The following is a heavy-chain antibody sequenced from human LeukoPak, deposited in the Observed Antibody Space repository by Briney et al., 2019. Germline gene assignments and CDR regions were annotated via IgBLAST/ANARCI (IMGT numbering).Heavy chain of an antibody. CDR2: INWNGDST. CDR3: ARDMGSGDFDWLYGMDV. Sequence: GGSLRLSCAASGFTFEDYGMSWVRQAPGKGLECVSGINWNGDSTGYADSVKGRFTISRDNSKNTLYLQMNSLRAEDTAVYYCARDMGSGDFDWLYGMDVWGLGTTVTVSS. V-gene: IGHV3-20*04. D-gene: IGHD3-9*01. CDR1: GFTFEDYG. J-gene: IGHJ6*02.